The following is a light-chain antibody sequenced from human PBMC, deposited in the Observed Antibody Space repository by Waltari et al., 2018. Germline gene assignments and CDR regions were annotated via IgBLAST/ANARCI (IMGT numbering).Light chain of an antibody. J-gene: IGKJ1*01. CDR3: QQSYSTPQT. CDR2: AAY. CDR1: KSISDY. Sequence: EIQLTQSPSSLSAFVGDRVTITCRASKSISDYLNWYQQKPGKAPKLLIYAAYSLQSGVPSRFSGSGSGTDFTLTISSLQPEDFATYYCQQSYSTPQTFGQGTKVEIK. V-gene: IGKV1-39*01.